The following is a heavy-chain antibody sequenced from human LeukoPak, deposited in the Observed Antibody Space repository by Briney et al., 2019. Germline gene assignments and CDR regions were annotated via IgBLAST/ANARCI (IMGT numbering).Heavy chain of an antibody. V-gene: IGHV1-18*01. CDR2: ISAYNGNT. CDR3: ARDKGLVPAVAGIDY. D-gene: IGHD6-19*01. CDR1: GYTFTNYG. J-gene: IGHJ4*02. Sequence: ASVKVSCKASGYTFTNYGISWVRQPPGQGLEWMGWISAYNGNTNYAQKFQGRVTMTTDTSTRTAYMELRSLRSDDTAVYYCARDKGLVPAVAGIDYWGQGTLVTVSS.